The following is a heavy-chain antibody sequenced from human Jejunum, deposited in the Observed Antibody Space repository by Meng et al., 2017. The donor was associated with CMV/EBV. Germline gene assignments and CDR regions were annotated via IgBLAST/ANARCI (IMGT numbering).Heavy chain of an antibody. V-gene: IGHV3-23*03. CDR2: MYTSSTAG. D-gene: IGHD3-9*01. J-gene: IGHJ4*02. CDR3: AKDKIPDSRLNFDL. Sequence: GFAFSKNSMSWIRQTTGKRLGWVSIMYTSSTAGYYANSVKARFTISRDDSKNALYLKMNRLRAEGTAVYYCAKDKIPDSRLNFDLWSQGTPVTVSS. CDR1: GFAFSKNS.